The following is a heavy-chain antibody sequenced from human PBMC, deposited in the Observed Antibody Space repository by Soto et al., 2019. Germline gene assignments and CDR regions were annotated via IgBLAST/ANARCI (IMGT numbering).Heavy chain of an antibody. CDR2: IYYSGDT. CDR3: ARNQPQRYCSGGTCRPAYVMDV. V-gene: IGHV4-39*01. CDR1: GGSISSDSFY. Sequence: KPSETLSLTCTVSGGSISSDSFYWAWIRQPPGKGLEWIGIIYYSGDTYYNPSLAGRLTMSVDTSNQFSLTLRSVTAADTALYYCARNQPQRYCSGGTCRPAYVMDVWGQGTTVTVSS. D-gene: IGHD2-15*01. J-gene: IGHJ6*02.